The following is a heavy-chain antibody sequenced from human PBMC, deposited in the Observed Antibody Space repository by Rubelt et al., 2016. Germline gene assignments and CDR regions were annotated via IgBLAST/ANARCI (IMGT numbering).Heavy chain of an antibody. Sequence: QVQLVQSGAEVKKPGASVKVSCKASGYTFTSYYMHWVRQAPGQGLEWMGIINPRGGSTSYEQKFQGRVTRTRDTSTRPVYMELSSLRSEDTAVYYCARAPRYDFEDNWFDPWGQGTLVTVSS. V-gene: IGHV1-46*01. CDR3: ARAPRYDFEDNWFDP. D-gene: IGHD3-3*01. CDR1: GYTFTSYY. CDR2: INPRGGST. J-gene: IGHJ5*02.